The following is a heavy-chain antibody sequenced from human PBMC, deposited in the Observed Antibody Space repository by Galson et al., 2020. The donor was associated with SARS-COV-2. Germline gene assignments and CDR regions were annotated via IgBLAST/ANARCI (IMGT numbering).Heavy chain of an antibody. CDR1: GFTVSNVW. CDR2: IKSKADGGIT. Sequence: GGSLRLSCAVSGFTVSNVWMSWVRQAPGKGLEWVGRIKSKADGGITDYAVPVKGRFTISRDDSKNTVSLQMNSLKTEDTAMYYCTTPYYDNGAFDIWGQGTLVTVSS. CDR3: TTPYYDNGAFDI. V-gene: IGHV3-15*01. D-gene: IGHD3-22*01. J-gene: IGHJ3*02.